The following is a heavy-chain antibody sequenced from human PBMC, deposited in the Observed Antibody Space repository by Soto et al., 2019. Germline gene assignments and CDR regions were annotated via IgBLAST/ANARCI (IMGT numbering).Heavy chain of an antibody. D-gene: IGHD2-2*01. V-gene: IGHV4-30-4*01. CDR1: GGSISSGDYY. CDR3: ARDSRYCSSTSCTGPLGMDV. Sequence: SETLSLTCTVSGGSISSGDYYWSWIRQPPGKGLEWIGYIYYSGSTYYNPSLKSRVTISVDTSKNQFSLKLSSVTAADTAVYYCARDSRYCSSTSCTGPLGMDVWGQGTTVTVSS. CDR2: IYYSGST. J-gene: IGHJ6*02.